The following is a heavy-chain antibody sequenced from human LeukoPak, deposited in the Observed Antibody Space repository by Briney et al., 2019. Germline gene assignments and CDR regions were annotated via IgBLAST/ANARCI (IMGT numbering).Heavy chain of an antibody. D-gene: IGHD3-16*01. Sequence: SQSLSLTCALSGDSLSSNSAAWCWIRQSPSRGLEWLGRTYYRSELYNDYAVSVQSRITINPATSKNQFSLQLNSVTPEHTAVYYCARDQGALNSWGQGTLVTVSS. J-gene: IGHJ4*02. CDR3: ARDQGALNS. V-gene: IGHV6-1*01. CDR2: TYYRSELYN. CDR1: GDSLSSNSAA.